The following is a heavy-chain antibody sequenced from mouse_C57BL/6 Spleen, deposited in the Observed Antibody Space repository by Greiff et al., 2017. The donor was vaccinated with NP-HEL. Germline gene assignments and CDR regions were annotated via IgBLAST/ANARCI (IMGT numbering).Heavy chain of an antibody. CDR3: ALYGNPAWFAY. CDR2: IWSGGST. D-gene: IGHD2-1*01. Sequence: QVQLKQSGPGLVQPSQSLSITCTVSGFSLTSYGVHWVRQPPGKGLEWLGVIWSGGSTDYNAAFISRLGISKDNSKSQVFFKMNSLQAEDTAIYYCALYGNPAWFAYWGQGTLVTVSA. J-gene: IGHJ3*01. CDR1: GFSLTSYG. V-gene: IGHV2-4*01.